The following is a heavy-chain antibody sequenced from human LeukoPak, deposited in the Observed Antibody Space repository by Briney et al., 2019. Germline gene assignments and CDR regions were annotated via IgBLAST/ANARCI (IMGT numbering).Heavy chain of an antibody. CDR1: NGSINSYS. J-gene: IGHJ5*02. CDR2: IYYSGST. V-gene: IGHV4-59*08. D-gene: IGHD3-9*01. CDR3: ARMVEYYDPLTGYSKPYSWFDP. Sequence: SETLSLTCTVSNGSINSYSWSWIRQPPGEGLEWIGRIYYSGSTTYNPSLKSRVTISADTSKTQFSLKLSSVTAADTAVYYCARMVEYYDPLTGYSKPYSWFDPWGQGTLVTVSS.